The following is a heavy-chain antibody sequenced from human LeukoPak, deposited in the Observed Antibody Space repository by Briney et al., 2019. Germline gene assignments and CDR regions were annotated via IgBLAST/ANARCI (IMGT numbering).Heavy chain of an antibody. CDR3: ARDQGTYYYDSSGYYVDAFDI. Sequence: PSQTLSLTCTVSGGSISSGGYYWSWIRQPPGKGLEWIGYIYHSGSTYYNPSLKSRVTISVDTSKNQFSLKLSSVTAADTAVYYCARDQGTYYYDSSGYYVDAFDIWGQGTMVTVSS. V-gene: IGHV4-30-2*01. CDR1: GGSISSGGYY. D-gene: IGHD3-22*01. CDR2: IYHSGST. J-gene: IGHJ3*02.